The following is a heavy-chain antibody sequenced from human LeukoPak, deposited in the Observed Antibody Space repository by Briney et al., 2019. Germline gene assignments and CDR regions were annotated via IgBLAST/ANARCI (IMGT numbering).Heavy chain of an antibody. CDR2: IYYSGST. V-gene: IGHV4-59*01. J-gene: IGHJ4*02. CDR3: ARGGYGSGSYYFDY. Sequence: PSETLSLTCTVSGGSISSYYWSWIRQLPGKGLEWIGYIYYSGSTNYNPSLKSRVTISVDTSKNQFSLKLSSVTAADTAVYYCARGGYGSGSYYFDYWGQGTLVTVSS. CDR1: GGSISSYY. D-gene: IGHD3-10*01.